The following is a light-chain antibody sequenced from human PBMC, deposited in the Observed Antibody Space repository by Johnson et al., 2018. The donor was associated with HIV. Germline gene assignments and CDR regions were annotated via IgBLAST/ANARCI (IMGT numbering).Light chain of an antibody. CDR2: DNN. CDR1: SSNIGNNY. Sequence: QSVLTQPPSVSAAPGQKVTISCSGSSSNIGNNYVSWYQQLPGTAPKLLIYDNNKRPSGIPDRFSGSKSGTSDTLGITGLKTGDEADYYCGTWDSSLSAGVFGTGTKVTVL. V-gene: IGLV1-51*01. CDR3: GTWDSSLSAGV. J-gene: IGLJ1*01.